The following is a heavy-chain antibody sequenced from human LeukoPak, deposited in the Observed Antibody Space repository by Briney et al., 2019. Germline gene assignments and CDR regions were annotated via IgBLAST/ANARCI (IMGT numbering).Heavy chain of an antibody. CDR3: VKDRPTWPIDY. Sequence: GGSLRLSCAASGFTFSSYAMSWVRQVPGRGLEWAPGKVLEWLSSISGDGGATYYADSVKGRFTLSRDNSKNTLYLKMSSLRAEDTAVYYCVKDRPTWPIDYWGRGIVVTVSS. CDR1: GFTFSSYA. CDR2: ISGDGGAT. J-gene: IGHJ4*02. D-gene: IGHD5-12*01. V-gene: IGHV3-23*01.